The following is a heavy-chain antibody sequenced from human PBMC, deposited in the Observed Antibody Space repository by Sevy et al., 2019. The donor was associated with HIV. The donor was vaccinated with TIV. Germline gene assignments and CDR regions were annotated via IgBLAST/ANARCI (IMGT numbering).Heavy chain of an antibody. D-gene: IGHD5-12*01. J-gene: IGHJ4*02. Sequence: GGSLRLSCVASRFTFSTYVMHWVRQAPGKGLEWVAVIWHEGNSEYYADSVRGRFTISRDDSKNTLYLQMNSLRAEDTAVYYCASEAGYGTDSRPFDYWGQGTLVTVSS. CDR2: IWHEGNSE. V-gene: IGHV3-33*08. CDR1: RFTFSTYV. CDR3: ASEAGYGTDSRPFDY.